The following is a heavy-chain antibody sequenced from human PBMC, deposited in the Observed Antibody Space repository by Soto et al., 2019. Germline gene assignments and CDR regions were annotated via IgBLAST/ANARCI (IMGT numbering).Heavy chain of an antibody. CDR1: GGSFSGYY. J-gene: IGHJ4*02. CDR3: ARGPLDPQMGYYFDY. V-gene: IGHV4-34*01. CDR2: INHSGST. D-gene: IGHD1-26*01. Sequence: QVQLQQWGAGLLKPSETLSLTCAVYGGSFSGYYWSWIRQPPGKGLEWIGEINHSGSTNYNPSLKSRVTISVDTSKNQFSLKLSSVTAADTAVYYCARGPLDPQMGYYFDYWGQGTLVTVSS.